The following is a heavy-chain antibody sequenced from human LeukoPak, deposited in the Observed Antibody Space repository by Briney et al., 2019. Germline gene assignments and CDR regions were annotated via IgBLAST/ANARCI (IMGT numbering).Heavy chain of an antibody. CDR1: GGFISSSYKY. Sequence: PSETLSLTCSVSGGFISSSYKYWGWIRQPPGKGLEWIGSIYYSGDTYYNPSLRSRVTISVDTSKNQFSLKLTSVTAADTAVYYCARSSAVAGPTHNWFDPWGQGTLVTVSS. V-gene: IGHV4-39*01. J-gene: IGHJ5*02. D-gene: IGHD6-13*01. CDR3: ARSSAVAGPTHNWFDP. CDR2: IYYSGDT.